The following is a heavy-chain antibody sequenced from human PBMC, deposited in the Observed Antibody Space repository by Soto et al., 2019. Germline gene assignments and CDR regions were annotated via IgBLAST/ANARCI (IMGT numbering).Heavy chain of an antibody. CDR1: GGSISSSSYY. CDR3: ARHLVTGYDSAGSFDP. V-gene: IGHV4-39*01. CDR2: IYYSGST. D-gene: IGHD3-22*01. J-gene: IGHJ5*02. Sequence: KTSETLSLTCTVSGGSISSSSYYWGWIRQPPGKGLEWIGSIYYSGSTYYNPSLKSRVTISVDTSKNQFSLKLSSVTAADTAVYYCARHLVTGYDSAGSFDPWGQGTLVTVSS.